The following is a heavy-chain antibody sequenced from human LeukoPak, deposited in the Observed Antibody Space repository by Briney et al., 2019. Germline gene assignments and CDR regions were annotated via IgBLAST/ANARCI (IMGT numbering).Heavy chain of an antibody. J-gene: IGHJ4*02. CDR1: GYTFTSFG. CDR2: ISAYNANT. CDR3: ARADYYDSSGYHGVDY. Sequence: ASVKVSCKASGYTFTSFGISWVRQAPGQGLEWMGWISAYNANTNSAQNLQGRVTMTTDTSTSTAYMELRSLRSDDTAVYYCARADYYDSSGYHGVDYWGQGTLVTVSS. V-gene: IGHV1-18*01. D-gene: IGHD3-22*01.